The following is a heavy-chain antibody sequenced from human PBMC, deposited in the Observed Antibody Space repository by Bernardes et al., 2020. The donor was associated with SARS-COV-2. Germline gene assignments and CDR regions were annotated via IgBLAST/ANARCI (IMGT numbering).Heavy chain of an antibody. CDR3: AKDSCSGGSCYDFGVDY. V-gene: IGHV3-9*01. CDR1: GFTFDDYA. Sequence: GGSLRLSCAASGFTFDDYAMHWVRQAPGKGLEWVSGISWNSGSIGYADSVKGRFTISRDNAKNSLYLQMNSLRAEDTALYYCAKDSCSGGSCYDFGVDYWGQGTLVTVSS. J-gene: IGHJ4*02. D-gene: IGHD2-15*01. CDR2: ISWNSGSI.